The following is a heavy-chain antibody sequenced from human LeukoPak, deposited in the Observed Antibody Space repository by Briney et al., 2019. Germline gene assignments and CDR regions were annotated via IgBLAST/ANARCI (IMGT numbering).Heavy chain of an antibody. CDR2: IISDGSSA. Sequence: GGSLRLSCAASGFTFSSYWMHWVRQAPGKGLVWVSRIISDGSSATHADSVKGRFTMSRDNAKNMLYLQMNSLRAEDTAVYYCTRDRRYGGMDVWGQGTTVIVSS. D-gene: IGHD3-10*01. CDR1: GFTFSSYW. CDR3: TRDRRYGGMDV. V-gene: IGHV3-74*01. J-gene: IGHJ6*02.